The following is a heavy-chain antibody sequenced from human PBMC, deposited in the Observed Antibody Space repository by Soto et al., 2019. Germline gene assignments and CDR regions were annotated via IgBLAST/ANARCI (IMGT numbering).Heavy chain of an antibody. J-gene: IGHJ4*02. D-gene: IGHD3-22*01. Sequence: TLSRQCSVSGGSIDSVSYYWTWVRQRLGKGLEWIGHSFHSGSAYYNAFLKTRLSISVDTSKNQFSLKLNSVTAADTAVYYCARLRDYYHTSGYPQGFYFDYWGQGTLVTVSS. V-gene: IGHV4-31*03. CDR1: GGSIDSVSYY. CDR3: ARLRDYYHTSGYPQGFYFDY. CDR2: SFHSGSA.